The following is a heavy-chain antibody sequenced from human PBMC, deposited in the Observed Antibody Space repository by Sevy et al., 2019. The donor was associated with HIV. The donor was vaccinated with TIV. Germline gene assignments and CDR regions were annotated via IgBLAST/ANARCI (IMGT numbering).Heavy chain of an antibody. J-gene: IGHJ5*02. CDR3: AGDQRRTWSGYLGWFDP. CDR2: IYYSGST. Sequence: SETLSLTCTVSGGSISSGGYYWSWIRQHPGKGLEWIGYIYYSGSTYYNPSLKSRVTISVDTSKNQFSLKLSSVTAADTAVYYCAGDQRRTWSGYLGWFDPWGQGTLVTVSS. V-gene: IGHV4-31*03. D-gene: IGHD3-3*01. CDR1: GGSISSGGYY.